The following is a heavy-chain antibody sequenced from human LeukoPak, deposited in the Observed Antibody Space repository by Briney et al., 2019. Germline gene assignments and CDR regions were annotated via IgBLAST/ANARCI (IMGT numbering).Heavy chain of an antibody. V-gene: IGHV4-4*02. CDR3: ARQGVYYYDRVDY. Sequence: SETLSLTSVVSGGSISSSNWWSWVRQSPGKGLEWIGEIYHSGSTYYNPSLKSRVTISVDTSKNQFSLKLSSVTAADTAVYYCARQGVYYYDRVDYWGQGTLVTVSS. J-gene: IGHJ4*02. CDR1: GGSISSSNW. CDR2: IYHSGST. D-gene: IGHD3-22*01.